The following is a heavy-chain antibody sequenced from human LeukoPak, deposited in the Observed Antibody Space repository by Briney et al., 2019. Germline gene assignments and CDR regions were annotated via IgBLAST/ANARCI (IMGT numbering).Heavy chain of an antibody. CDR3: ARDSKYAAAGTIRFDY. CDR1: GFTFSSYA. CDR2: ISYDGSNK. J-gene: IGHJ4*02. V-gene: IGHV3-30*04. D-gene: IGHD6-13*01. Sequence: PGRSLRLSCAASGFTFSSYAMHWVRQAPGKGLEWVAVISYDGSNKYYADSVKGRFTISRDNSKNTLYLQMNSLRAEDTAVYYCARDSKYAAAGTIRFDYWGQGTLVTASS.